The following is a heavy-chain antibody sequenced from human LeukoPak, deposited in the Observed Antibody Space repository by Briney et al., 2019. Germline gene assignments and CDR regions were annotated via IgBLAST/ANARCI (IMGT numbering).Heavy chain of an antibody. Sequence: GGSLRLSCAASGFTFNSYAMHWVRQTPGKELEWVAVISYDGSNKLYADSVKGRFTISRDSSKNTLYLQMNSLRAEDTALYYCARDISWGSTIDYWGQGTLVTVSS. CDR2: ISYDGSNK. CDR1: GFTFNSYA. J-gene: IGHJ4*02. V-gene: IGHV3-30-3*01. D-gene: IGHD3-16*01. CDR3: ARDISWGSTIDY.